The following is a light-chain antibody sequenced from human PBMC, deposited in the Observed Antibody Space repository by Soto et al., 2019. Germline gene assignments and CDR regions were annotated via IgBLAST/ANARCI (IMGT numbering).Light chain of an antibody. V-gene: IGLV2-23*01. CDR2: EDS. CDR1: SSDVGSNNV. J-gene: IGLJ3*02. Sequence: QSALTQPASVSGSPGQSITISCTGTSSDVGSNNVVSWYKQHPGKVPKVMVYEDSKRPSGVSNRFSGSKSGNTASLTISGLQAEDEADYYCCSYAGSGTWVFGGGTKLTVL. CDR3: CSYAGSGTWV.